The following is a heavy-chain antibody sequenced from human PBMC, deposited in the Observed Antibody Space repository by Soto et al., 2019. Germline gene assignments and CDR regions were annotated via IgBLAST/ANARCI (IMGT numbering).Heavy chain of an antibody. CDR1: GYSFTRNW. Sequence: GESLKISCKGSGYSFTRNWITWVRQMPGKGLEWMGRIDPRDSSTDYSPSFQGHVTISADKSISTAYLQWSSLKASDSAIYFCARGHGWVDYWGQGTLVTVPQ. CDR2: IDPRDSST. J-gene: IGHJ4*02. D-gene: IGHD6-19*01. CDR3: ARGHGWVDY. V-gene: IGHV5-10-1*01.